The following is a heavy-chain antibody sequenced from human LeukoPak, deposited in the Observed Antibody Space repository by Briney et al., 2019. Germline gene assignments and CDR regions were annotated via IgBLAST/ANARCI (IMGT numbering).Heavy chain of an antibody. Sequence: GGSLRLSCAASGFTFDDYAMHWVRQAPGKGLEWVSGISWNSGSIGYADSVKGRFTISRDNAKNSLYLRMNSLRAEDTAVYYCARVGIVGATPRPFDYWGQGTLVTVSS. D-gene: IGHD1-26*01. V-gene: IGHV3-9*01. J-gene: IGHJ4*02. CDR2: ISWNSGSI. CDR3: ARVGIVGATPRPFDY. CDR1: GFTFDDYA.